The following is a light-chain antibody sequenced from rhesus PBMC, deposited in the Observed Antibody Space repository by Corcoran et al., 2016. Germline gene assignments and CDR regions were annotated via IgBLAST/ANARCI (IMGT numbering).Light chain of an antibody. J-gene: IGKJ4*01. CDR2: GAS. V-gene: IGKV3-24*01. Sequence: EIVMTQSPATLSLSPGERATLSCRASQSVSSSLAWSQQKPGQAPRLLIYGASRRATGIPDRFSGSGSGTDVTLTISSLEPEDVAVYYCLQHSNWPLTFGGGTKVELK. CDR3: LQHSNWPLT. CDR1: QSVSSS.